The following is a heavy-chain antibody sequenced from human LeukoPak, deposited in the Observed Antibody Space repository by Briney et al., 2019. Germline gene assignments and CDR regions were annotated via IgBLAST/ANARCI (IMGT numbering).Heavy chain of an antibody. V-gene: IGHV4-59*08. CDR3: ARQVVGATSWFDP. CDR2: IFYSGTT. D-gene: IGHD2-15*01. J-gene: IGHJ5*02. CDR1: GGSLSSYY. Sequence: SETLSLTCTVSGGSLSSYYWTWIRKSPGKGLEWIGYIFYSGTTHYNRSLKSRVTISVDTSKNQFSPKLSSVTAADTAVYYCARQVVGATSWFDPWGQGTLVTVSS.